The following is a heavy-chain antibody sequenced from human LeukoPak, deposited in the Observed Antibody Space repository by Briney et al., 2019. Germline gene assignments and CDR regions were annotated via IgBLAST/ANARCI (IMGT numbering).Heavy chain of an antibody. CDR1: GGSISSYY. V-gene: IGHV4-59*08. D-gene: IGHD3-10*01. Sequence: PSETLSLTCTVSGGSISSYYWSWIRQPPGKGLEWIGRIYSTGSTNYNPSLKSRVTISVDTSENQFSLNLSSVTAADTAVYYCARYGLRTYSIYNWGQGTLGTVSS. CDR3: ARYGLRTYSIYN. CDR2: IYSTGST. J-gene: IGHJ4*02.